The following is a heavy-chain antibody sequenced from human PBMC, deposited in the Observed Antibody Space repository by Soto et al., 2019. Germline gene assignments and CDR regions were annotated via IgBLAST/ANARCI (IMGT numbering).Heavy chain of an antibody. D-gene: IGHD6-19*01. CDR2: SGST. Sequence: QVQLQESGPGLVKPSETLSLTCTVSGGYVSSYYWSWVRQRPGKGLEWIGYSGSTNYNPSLKSRVTISVATSKNQFSLNLSSVTAAATAVYYCARLSAGWLDPWGQGTLVTVAS. CDR1: GGYVSSYY. V-gene: IGHV4-59*02. J-gene: IGHJ5*02. CDR3: ARLSAGWLDP.